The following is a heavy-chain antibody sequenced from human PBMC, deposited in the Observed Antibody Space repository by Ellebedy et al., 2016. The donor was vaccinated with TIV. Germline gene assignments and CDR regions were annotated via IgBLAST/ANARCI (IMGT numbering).Heavy chain of an antibody. CDR2: IKQDGSEK. J-gene: IGHJ4*02. CDR3: ARLFWSGPLDY. D-gene: IGHD3-3*01. CDR1: GFTVSSNY. V-gene: IGHV3-7*01. Sequence: GGSLRLSXAASGFTVSSNYMSWVRQAPGKGLEWVANIKQDGSEKYYVDSVKGRFTISRDNAKNSLYLQMNSLRAEDTAVYYCARLFWSGPLDYWGQGTLVTVSS.